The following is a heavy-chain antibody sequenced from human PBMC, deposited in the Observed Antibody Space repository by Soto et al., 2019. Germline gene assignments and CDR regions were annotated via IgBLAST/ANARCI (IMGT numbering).Heavy chain of an antibody. V-gene: IGHV2-5*02. Sequence: SGPTREPAQTLTLTCGFSGFSLSSYGMGGAWIRQPPGKALEWLALIYWDDDKRYSPSLKDRLAISKDTSSNQVVLTITNMDPGDTATYFCAHAGDYDLLTFDHWGPGTLVTVSS. CDR1: GFSLSSYGMG. CDR2: IYWDDDK. D-gene: IGHD4-17*01. J-gene: IGHJ4*02. CDR3: AHAGDYDLLTFDH.